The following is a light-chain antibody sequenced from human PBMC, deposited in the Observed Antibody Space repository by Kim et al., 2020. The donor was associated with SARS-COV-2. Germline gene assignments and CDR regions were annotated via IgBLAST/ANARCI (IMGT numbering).Light chain of an antibody. J-gene: IGLJ3*02. V-gene: IGLV1-47*01. CDR3: ATWDDRLIGWV. CDR2: RSN. Sequence: GQSVTISCSGSSSNIGGNYVYWYQHLPGTAPKLLLYRSNQRPSGVADRFSGSKSGTSASLAISGLRSEDEAEYYCATWDDRLIGWVFGGGTKVTVL. CDR1: SSNIGGNY.